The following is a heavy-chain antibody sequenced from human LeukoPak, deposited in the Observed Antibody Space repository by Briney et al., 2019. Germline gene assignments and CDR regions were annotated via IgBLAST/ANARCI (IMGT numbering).Heavy chain of an antibody. CDR3: ARRYYASSWYYDY. D-gene: IGHD6-13*01. J-gene: IGHJ4*02. V-gene: IGHV4-39*01. CDR1: GGSISSSSYY. CDR2: IHYSGNT. Sequence: SETLSLTCTVSGGSISSSSYYWGWIRQPPGKGLEWIGIIHYSGNTYYNPSLKSPVTISVDTSKNQFSLKMNSVTAADTAAYYCARRYYASSWYYDYWGQGTLVTVSS.